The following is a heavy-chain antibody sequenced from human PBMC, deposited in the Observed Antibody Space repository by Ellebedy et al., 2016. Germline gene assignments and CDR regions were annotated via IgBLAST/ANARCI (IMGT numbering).Heavy chain of an antibody. J-gene: IGHJ6*02. CDR3: QWLGPHGADV. CDR1: GFSFANAY. D-gene: IGHD6-19*01. V-gene: IGHV3-15*01. Sequence: GESLKISXVASGFSFANAYMTWVRQAPGKGLEWVGHIKSKAAGGAGDYAAPVKGRFTISRDDSKNTVYLQMNRLRSEDTAVYRCQWLGPHGADVWGQGTTVTVSS. CDR2: IKSKAAGGAG.